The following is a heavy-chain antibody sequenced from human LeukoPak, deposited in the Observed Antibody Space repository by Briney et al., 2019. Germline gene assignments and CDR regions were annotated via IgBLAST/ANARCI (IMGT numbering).Heavy chain of an antibody. CDR2: INHSGST. D-gene: IGHD6-13*01. CDR3: ARVSYSKGAAAGDY. V-gene: IGHV4-34*01. J-gene: IGHJ4*02. Sequence: SETLSLTCAVYGGSFSGYYWSWIRQPPGKGLEWIGEINHSGSTNYNPSLKSRVTISVDTSKNQFSLKLSSVTAADTAVYYCARVSYSKGAAAGDYWGQGTLVTVSS. CDR1: GGSFSGYY.